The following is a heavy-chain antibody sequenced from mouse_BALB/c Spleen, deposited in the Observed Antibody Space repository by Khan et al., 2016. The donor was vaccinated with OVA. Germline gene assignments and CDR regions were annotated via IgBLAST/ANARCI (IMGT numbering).Heavy chain of an antibody. CDR1: GFNIKDTY. J-gene: IGHJ2*01. V-gene: IGHV14-3*02. CDR2: IDPANGNT. D-gene: IGHD2-10*02. CDR3: ARAGYGNFDY. Sequence: EVQLQESGAELVKPGASVKLSCTASGFNIKDTYMHWVKQRPEQGLEWIGRIDPANGNTKYDPKFQGKATITADTSSNTAYLQLSSLTSEDTAVYYCARAGYGNFDYWGQGTTLTVSA.